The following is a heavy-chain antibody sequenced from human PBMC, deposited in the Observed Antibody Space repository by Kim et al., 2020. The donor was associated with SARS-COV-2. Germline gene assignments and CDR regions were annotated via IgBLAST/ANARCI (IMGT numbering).Heavy chain of an antibody. V-gene: IGHV3-21*01. J-gene: IGHJ4*01. CDR1: GFTFSRYT. D-gene: IGHD6-13*01. CDR3: AREGGMGSSSSGYFDY. CDR2: ISSNGYYI. Sequence: GGSLRLSCEGSGFTFSRYTVNWVRQAPGKGLEWVSSISSNGYYIYYADSLKGRFTISRDNARNSLHLQMNSLRAEDTAVYYCAREGGMGSSSSGYFDYWG.